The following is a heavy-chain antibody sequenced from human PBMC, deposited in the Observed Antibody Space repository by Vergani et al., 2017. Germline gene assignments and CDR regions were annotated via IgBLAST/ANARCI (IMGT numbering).Heavy chain of an antibody. J-gene: IGHJ3*01. CDR3: VRRDFWVGPRTFDF. CDR2: IDDKGKS. Sequence: QVQLQQWGAGLLKTSETLSLTCAVSGAAFNSYYWTWLRQSPGRGLEWIGEIDDKGKSICNPTLKSRVTMSVDNSKRQFSLNVTSVTAADSAMYYCVRRDFWVGPRTFDFWGAGTPVTVSS. V-gene: IGHV4-34*01. D-gene: IGHD3-3*01. CDR1: GAAFNSYY.